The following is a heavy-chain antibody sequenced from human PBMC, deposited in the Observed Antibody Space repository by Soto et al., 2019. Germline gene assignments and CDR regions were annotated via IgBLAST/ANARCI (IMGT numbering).Heavy chain of an antibody. CDR3: ARGIAARNGTGYHYYMDV. CDR2: IYYSGST. V-gene: IGHV4-31*03. D-gene: IGHD6-6*01. Sequence: SETLSLTCTVSGGSISSGGYYWSWIRQHPGKGLEWIGYIYYSGSTYYNPSLKSRVTISVDTSKNQFSLKLSSVTAADTAVYYCARGIAARNGTGYHYYMDVWGKGTTVTVSS. J-gene: IGHJ6*03. CDR1: GGSISSGGYY.